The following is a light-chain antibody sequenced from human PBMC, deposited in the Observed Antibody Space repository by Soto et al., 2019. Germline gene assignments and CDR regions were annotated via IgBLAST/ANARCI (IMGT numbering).Light chain of an antibody. Sequence: AIRMTQSPSSLSASTGDRVTITCRASQGISSYLAWYQQKPGKAPKLLIYAASTLQSGVASRFSGSGSGTDFTLTISCLPSKHVAPAHGHPYYSEPPAFSRGTKVHIK. J-gene: IGKJ1*01. CDR1: QGISSY. V-gene: IGKV1-8*01. CDR2: AAS. CDR3: HPYYSEPPA.